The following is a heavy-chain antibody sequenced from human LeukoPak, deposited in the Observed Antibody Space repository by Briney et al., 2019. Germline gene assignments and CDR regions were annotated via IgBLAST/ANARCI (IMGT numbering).Heavy chain of an antibody. CDR3: ARGSEVGDYGMDV. CDR1: GFTFSSYD. V-gene: IGHV3-13*01. CDR2: IGSAGDT. J-gene: IGHJ6*02. Sequence: GGSLRLSCAASGFTFSSYDMHWVRQATGKGLEWVSAIGSAGDTYYPGSVKGRFTISRENAKNSLYLQMNSLRAGDTAVYYCARGSEVGDYGMDVWGQGTTVTVSS. D-gene: IGHD2-15*01.